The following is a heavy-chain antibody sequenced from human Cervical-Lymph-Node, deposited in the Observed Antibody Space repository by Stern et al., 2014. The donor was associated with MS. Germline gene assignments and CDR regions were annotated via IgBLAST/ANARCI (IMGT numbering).Heavy chain of an antibody. CDR1: GFTFDDYT. D-gene: IGHD6-19*01. V-gene: IGHV3-9*01. CDR3: AKGSYSSGPGHFDY. Sequence: EVQLVESGGNLVQPGRSLRLSCAASGFTFDDYTMHWVRQAPGKGLEWISGINWNSGRIEYAASVKGRFTISRDNAKNSLFLQMTSLRAEDTAVYYCAKGSYSSGPGHFDYWGQGTLVTVSS. J-gene: IGHJ4*02. CDR2: INWNSGRI.